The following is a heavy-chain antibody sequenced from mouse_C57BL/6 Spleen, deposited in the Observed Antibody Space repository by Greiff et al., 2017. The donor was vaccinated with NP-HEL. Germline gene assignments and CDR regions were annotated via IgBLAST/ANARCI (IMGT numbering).Heavy chain of an antibody. CDR1: GYTFTDYY. Sequence: VQLQQSGPELVKPGASVKISCKASGYTFTDYYMNWVKQSHGKSLEWIGDINPNNGGTSYNQKFKGKATLTVDKSSSTAYMELRSLTSEDSAVYYCARSYYGRVDYYAMDYWGQGTSVTVSS. V-gene: IGHV1-26*01. CDR2: INPNNGGT. D-gene: IGHD1-1*01. CDR3: ARSYYGRVDYYAMDY. J-gene: IGHJ4*01.